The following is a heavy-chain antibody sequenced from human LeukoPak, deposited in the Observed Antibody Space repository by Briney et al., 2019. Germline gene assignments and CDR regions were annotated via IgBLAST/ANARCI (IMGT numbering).Heavy chain of an antibody. CDR1: GFTFSSYG. J-gene: IGHJ2*01. Sequence: GSLRLSCAASGFTFSSYGMHCVRQAPGKGLEWVAVISYDGSNKYYADSVKGRFTISRDNSKNTLYLQMNSLRAEDTAVYYCARGLSKGDYDWYFDLWGRGTLVTVSS. CDR2: ISYDGSNK. V-gene: IGHV3-30*03. D-gene: IGHD4-17*01. CDR3: ARGLSKGDYDWYFDL.